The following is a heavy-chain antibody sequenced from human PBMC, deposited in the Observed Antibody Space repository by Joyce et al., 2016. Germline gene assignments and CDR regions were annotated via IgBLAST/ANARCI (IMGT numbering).Heavy chain of an antibody. D-gene: IGHD2-15*01. V-gene: IGHV5-10-1*01. Sequence: EVQLVQSGAEVKKPGESLRISCKGSGYSFTSYWINWVRQMPGKGREWVGRIEPSDSYTNYSPSFQGHVTISADKSISTAYLQWSSLKASDTAMYYCARPRYCSGGSCLNWFDPWGQGTLVTVSS. CDR3: ARPRYCSGGSCLNWFDP. CDR1: GYSFTSYW. CDR2: IEPSDSYT. J-gene: IGHJ5*02.